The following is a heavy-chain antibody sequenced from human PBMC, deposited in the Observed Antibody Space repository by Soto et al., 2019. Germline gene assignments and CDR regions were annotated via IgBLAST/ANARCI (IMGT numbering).Heavy chain of an antibody. J-gene: IGHJ4*02. D-gene: IGHD1-26*01. CDR3: ARVRLVWEAALDY. V-gene: IGHV1-18*04. CDR1: GYTFTSYG. Sequence: ASVKVSCKASGYTFTSYGISWVRQAPGQGLEWMGWISAYNGNTNYAQKLQGRVTMTTDTSTSTAYTELRSLRSDDTAVYYCARVRLVWEAALDYWGQGTLVTVSS. CDR2: ISAYNGNT.